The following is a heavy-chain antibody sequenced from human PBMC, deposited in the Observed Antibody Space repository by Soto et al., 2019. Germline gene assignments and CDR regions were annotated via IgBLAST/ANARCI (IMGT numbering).Heavy chain of an antibody. V-gene: IGHV4-34*01. J-gene: IGHJ4*02. CDR3: ARGRRRMGLDY. CDR2: LNHSGST. CDR1: GGSFSGYY. D-gene: IGHD3-16*01. Sequence: QVQLQQWGAGLLKPSETLSLTCAVYGGSFSGYYWSWIRQPPGKGLEWIGELNHSGSTNYNPSLKSRVTISVDTSKNQFSLKLSSVTAADTAVYYCARGRRRMGLDYWGQGTLVTVSS.